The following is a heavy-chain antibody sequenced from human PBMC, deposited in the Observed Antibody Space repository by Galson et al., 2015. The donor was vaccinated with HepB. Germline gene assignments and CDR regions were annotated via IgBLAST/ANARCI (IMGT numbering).Heavy chain of an antibody. D-gene: IGHD1-26*01. CDR2: ISYDGSNK. V-gene: IGHV3-30-3*01. Sequence: SLRLSCAASGFTFSSYAMHWVRQAPGKGLEWVAVISYDGSNKYYADSVKGRFTISRDNSKNTLYLQMNSLRAEDTAVYYCARDMSAWEQCAEYWGQGTLVTVSS. CDR1: GFTFSSYA. CDR3: ARDMSAWEQCAEY. J-gene: IGHJ4*02.